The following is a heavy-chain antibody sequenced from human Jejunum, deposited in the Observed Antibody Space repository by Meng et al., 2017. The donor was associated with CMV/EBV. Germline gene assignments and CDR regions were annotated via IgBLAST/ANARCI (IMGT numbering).Heavy chain of an antibody. J-gene: IGHJ5*02. Sequence: QVQLVESGGGVVQPGWSLRLSRPASGFTFRNYAMHWVRQAPGKGLEWVTLISNDGSNKKYADSVKGRFTISRDNSENTLYLQMDSLSADDTAVYYCARDRFSSSWYAGLDPRGQGTLVTVS. D-gene: IGHD6-13*01. CDR2: ISNDGSNK. CDR3: ARDRFSSSWYAGLDP. V-gene: IGHV3-30-3*01. CDR1: GFTFRNYA.